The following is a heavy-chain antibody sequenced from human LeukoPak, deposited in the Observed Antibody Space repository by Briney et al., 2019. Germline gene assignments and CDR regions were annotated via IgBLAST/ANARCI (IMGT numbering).Heavy chain of an antibody. CDR2: INHSGST. D-gene: IGHD2/OR15-2a*01. CDR3: ARAQYGH. Sequence: SETLSLTCAVYGVSFSGYYWSWIRQPPGKGLEWIGEINHSGSTNYNPSLKSRVTISVDTSKNQFSLKLSSVTAADTAVYYCARAQYGHWGQGTLVTVSS. V-gene: IGHV4-34*01. CDR1: GVSFSGYY. J-gene: IGHJ4*02.